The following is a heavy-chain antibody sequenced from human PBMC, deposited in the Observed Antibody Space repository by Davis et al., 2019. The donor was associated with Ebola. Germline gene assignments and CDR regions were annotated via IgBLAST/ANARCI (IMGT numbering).Heavy chain of an antibody. CDR2: IYYSGST. V-gene: IGHV4-39*07. CDR3: ARDYYDSSGYLWYFDL. CDR1: GGSISSRNYF. Sequence: MPSETLSLTCTVSGGSISSRNYFWGWIRQPPGKGLEWIGSIYYSGSTYYNPSLKSRVTISVDTSKNQFSLKLRSVTAADTAVYYCARDYYDSSGYLWYFDLWGRGTLVTVSS. J-gene: IGHJ2*01. D-gene: IGHD3-22*01.